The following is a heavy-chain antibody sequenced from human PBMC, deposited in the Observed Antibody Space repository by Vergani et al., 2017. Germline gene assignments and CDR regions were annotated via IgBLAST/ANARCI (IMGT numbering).Heavy chain of an antibody. CDR1: GFTSSYYG. CDR2: ISYDGTQK. D-gene: IGHD3-22*01. J-gene: IGHJ1*01. Sequence: QVHLVESGGGVVQPGRSLRLSCVVSGFTSSYYGMHWVRQAPGKGLEWVAVISYDGTQKYYADSVKGRFTISRDNSKSTLSLQMNSLRTEDTAVYYCATKSSGTHGCQIGYFREWGQGTLVTVSS. CDR3: ATKSSGTHGCQIGYFRE. V-gene: IGHV3-30*03.